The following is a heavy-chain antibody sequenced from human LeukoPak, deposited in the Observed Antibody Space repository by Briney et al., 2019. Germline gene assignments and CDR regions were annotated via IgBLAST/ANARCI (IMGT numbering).Heavy chain of an antibody. CDR3: ARDRTGSWYDNWFDP. CDR1: GGSISSGGYS. Sequence: PSETLSLTCTVSGGSISSGGYSWSWIRQHPGKGLEWIGYIYYSGSTYYNPSLKSRLTISVDTSKNQFSLKLSSVTAADTAMYYCARDRTGSWYDNWFDPWGQGILVTVSS. V-gene: IGHV4-31*03. D-gene: IGHD6-13*01. CDR2: IYYSGST. J-gene: IGHJ5*02.